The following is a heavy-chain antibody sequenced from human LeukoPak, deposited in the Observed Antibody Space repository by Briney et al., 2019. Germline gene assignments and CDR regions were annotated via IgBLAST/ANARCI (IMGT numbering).Heavy chain of an antibody. CDR1: GGSISSYY. V-gene: IGHV4-59*08. D-gene: IGHD5-12*01. J-gene: IGHJ4*02. Sequence: SETLSLTCTVSGGSISSYYWSWIRQPPGKGLERIGYIYYSGSTNYNPSLKSRVTISVDTSKNQFSLKLGSVTAADTAVYYCARLTGGYDVDYWGQGTLVTVSS. CDR2: IYYSGST. CDR3: ARLTGGYDVDY.